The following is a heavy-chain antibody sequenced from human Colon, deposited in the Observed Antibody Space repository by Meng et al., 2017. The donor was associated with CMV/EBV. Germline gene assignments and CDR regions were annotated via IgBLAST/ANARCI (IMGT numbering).Heavy chain of an antibody. CDR1: GFAFDTFG. D-gene: IGHD2-2*01. CDR3: ARQTSSSSYDH. CDR2: ISYGGTDI. Sequence: AGSLTLSCTTSGFAFDTFGMNWVRQAPGKGLEWVASISYGGTDIYYSDSVQGRFSISRDNPKNSMFLQMNSLRPEDTAIYYCARQTSSSSYDHWGQGTLVTVSS. J-gene: IGHJ5*02. V-gene: IGHV3-21*01.